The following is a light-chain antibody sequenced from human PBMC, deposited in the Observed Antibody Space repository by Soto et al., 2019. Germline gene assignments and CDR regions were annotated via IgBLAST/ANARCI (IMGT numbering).Light chain of an antibody. CDR2: KAS. Sequence: MTQSPATLSASVGDRVTITCRASQSISSWLAWYQQKPGKAPKLLIYKASSLESGVPSRFSGSGSGTEFSLPISSLQPDDFATYYCQHYNTYSGTFGPGTKVDIK. CDR1: QSISSW. CDR3: QHYNTYSGT. J-gene: IGKJ3*01. V-gene: IGKV1-5*03.